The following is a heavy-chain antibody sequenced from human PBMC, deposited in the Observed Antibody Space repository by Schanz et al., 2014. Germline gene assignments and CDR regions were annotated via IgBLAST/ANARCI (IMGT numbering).Heavy chain of an antibody. Sequence: EVQLVESRGGLVKPGGSLRLSCAASGFTFSSYSMHWIRQAPGKGLEWVSYIPVGNNYIYYADSVKGRFTISRDNPKNSLYLQMNSLRVEDTAVYYCAREDMLRGIRAFDIWGQGTMVTVSS. V-gene: IGHV3-21*01. J-gene: IGHJ3*02. CDR1: GFTFSSYS. CDR3: AREDMLRGIRAFDI. D-gene: IGHD3-10*01. CDR2: IPVGNNYI.